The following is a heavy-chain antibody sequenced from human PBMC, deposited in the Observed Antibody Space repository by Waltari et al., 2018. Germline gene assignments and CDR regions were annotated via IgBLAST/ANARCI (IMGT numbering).Heavy chain of an antibody. D-gene: IGHD2-21*02. Sequence: QVQLVQSGAEVKKPGSSVKVSCKASGGTFSRYAIRWVRRAHGQGREWMGGIIPIFGTANYAQKFQGRVTITADESTSTAYMELSSLRSEDTAVYYCATLHTVVTPDFDYWGQGTLVTVSS. J-gene: IGHJ4*02. V-gene: IGHV1-69*01. CDR3: ATLHTVVTPDFDY. CDR1: GGTFSRYA. CDR2: IIPIFGTA.